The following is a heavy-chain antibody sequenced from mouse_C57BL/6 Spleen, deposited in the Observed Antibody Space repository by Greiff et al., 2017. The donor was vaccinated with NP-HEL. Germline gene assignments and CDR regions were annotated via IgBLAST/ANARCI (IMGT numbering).Heavy chain of an antibody. J-gene: IGHJ4*01. CDR1: GYTFTSYW. V-gene: IGHV1S41*01. CDR3: ARSCNYYSMDY. CDR2: IAPGSGST. D-gene: IGHD2-1*01. Sequence: DLVKPGASVKLSCKASGYTFTSYWINWIKQRPGQGLEWIGRIAPGSGSTYYNEMFKGKATLTVDTSSSTAYIQLSSLSSEDSAVYFCARSCNYYSMDYWGQGTSVTVSS.